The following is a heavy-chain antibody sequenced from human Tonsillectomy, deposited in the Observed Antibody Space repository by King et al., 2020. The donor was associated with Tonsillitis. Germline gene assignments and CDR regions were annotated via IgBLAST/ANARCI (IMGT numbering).Heavy chain of an antibody. CDR3: ARSGWGASSLFY. D-gene: IGHD6-13*01. J-gene: IGHJ4*02. CDR1: GGSFSGYY. V-gene: IGHV4-34*01. Sequence: VQLQQWGAGLLKPSETLSLTYAVYGGSFSGYYWSWIRQPPGKGLEWIGEINHSGSTNYNPSLKSRVTISVDTSKNQFSLKLSSVTAADTAVYYCARSGWGASSLFYWGQGTLVTVSS. CDR2: INHSGST.